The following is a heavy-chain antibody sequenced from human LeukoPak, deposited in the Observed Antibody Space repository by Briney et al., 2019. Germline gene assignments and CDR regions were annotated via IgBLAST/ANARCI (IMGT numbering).Heavy chain of an antibody. CDR3: AREALNGYVRNGMDV. Sequence: GGSLRLSCAASGSTFSSYVMHWVRQAPGKGLEWVAVTSYDGSNTYYADSAKGRLAMSRDNSKNTLYLQMSSLRSEDTAVYYCAREALNGYVRNGMDVWGQGTTVIVSS. D-gene: IGHD5-12*01. J-gene: IGHJ6*02. CDR1: GSTFSSYV. V-gene: IGHV3-30*09. CDR2: TSYDGSNT.